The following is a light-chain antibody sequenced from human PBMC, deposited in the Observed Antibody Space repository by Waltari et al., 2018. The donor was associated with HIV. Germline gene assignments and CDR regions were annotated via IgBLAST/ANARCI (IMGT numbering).Light chain of an antibody. Sequence: DIVMTQSPDSLAVSLGERATINCKSSQSVLYSSNNKTYLAWYQQKPGQPPKLLIYWASTRESGVPDRFSGSGSGTDFTLTISSLQAEDVAIYYCQQYYSSPLTFGQGTRLEIK. CDR1: QSVLYSSNNKTY. CDR3: QQYYSSPLT. V-gene: IGKV4-1*01. J-gene: IGKJ5*01. CDR2: WAS.